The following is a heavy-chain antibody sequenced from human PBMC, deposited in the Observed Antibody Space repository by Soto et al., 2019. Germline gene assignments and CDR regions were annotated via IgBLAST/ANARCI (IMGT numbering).Heavy chain of an antibody. J-gene: IGHJ4*02. CDR3: AAGMDNAKIHY. CDR2: IHPSGDV. D-gene: IGHD2-8*01. CDR1: GVTVTYNH. V-gene: IGHV3-66*01. Sequence: EVRLAESGGGLVQPGGSLRLSCATSGVTVTYNHMTWVRQAPGKGLEWVIYIHPSGDVYYADSVKGRFTISRDNFDNTVSLQMNSLRAEDTALYYCAAGMDNAKIHYWGQGTLVTVSS.